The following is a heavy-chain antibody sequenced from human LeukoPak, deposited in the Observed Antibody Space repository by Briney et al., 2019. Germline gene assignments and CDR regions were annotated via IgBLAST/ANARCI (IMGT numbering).Heavy chain of an antibody. CDR1: GGSISSYY. CDR2: IYYTGST. D-gene: IGHD3-10*01. Sequence: PSETLSLTCTVSGGSISSYYWSWIRQPPGKGLEWIAYIYYTGSTNSNPSLKSRVTMSLDTSKNQFSLKLRSVTAADTAVYYCAKDVESGRSADYWGQGTLVTVSS. J-gene: IGHJ4*02. CDR3: AKDVESGRSADY. V-gene: IGHV4-59*01.